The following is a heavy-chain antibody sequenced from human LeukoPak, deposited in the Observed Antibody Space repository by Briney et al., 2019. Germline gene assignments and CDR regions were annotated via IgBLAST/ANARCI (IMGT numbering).Heavy chain of an antibody. J-gene: IGHJ4*02. D-gene: IGHD2-15*01. Sequence: ASDTLSLTCTVAGGGISRGDYYWSWIRQPPGKGVEWIGYIYYSGSTYYNPSLKSRVIISVDTSKNQFSLKLSSVTAADTAVYYFARGVVVAAIHDYYFDYWGQGTLVTVSS. CDR1: GGGISRGDYY. V-gene: IGHV4-30-4*02. CDR2: IYYSGST. CDR3: ARGVVVAAIHDYYFDY.